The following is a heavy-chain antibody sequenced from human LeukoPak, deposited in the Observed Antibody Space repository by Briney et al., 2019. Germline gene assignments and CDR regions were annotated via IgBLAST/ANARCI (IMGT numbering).Heavy chain of an antibody. V-gene: IGHV3-66*01. CDR2: IYSGGNT. D-gene: IGHD4-17*01. CDR1: GFTVNSYY. CDR3: ARDLWDYGDSHYFDY. J-gene: IGHJ4*02. Sequence: PGGSLRLSCAVSGFTVNSYYMSWVRQAPGKGLEWVSVIYSGGNTHYADSVKGRFTISRDNSKNTLYLQMHRLRAEDTAVYYCARDLWDYGDSHYFDYWGQGTLVTVSS.